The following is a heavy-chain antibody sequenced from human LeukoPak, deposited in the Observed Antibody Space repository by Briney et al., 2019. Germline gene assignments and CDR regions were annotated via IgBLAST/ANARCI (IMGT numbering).Heavy chain of an antibody. CDR1: GGSISSYY. J-gene: IGHJ4*02. D-gene: IGHD3-22*01. Sequence: SETLSLTCTVSGGSISSYYWSWIRQPPGKGLEWIGYIYYSGSTNYNPSLKSRVTISVDTSKNQFSLKLSSVTAADTAVYYCARDKYYYDSSGWRLFDYWGQGTLVTVSS. CDR3: ARDKYYYDSSGWRLFDY. CDR2: IYYSGST. V-gene: IGHV4-59*01.